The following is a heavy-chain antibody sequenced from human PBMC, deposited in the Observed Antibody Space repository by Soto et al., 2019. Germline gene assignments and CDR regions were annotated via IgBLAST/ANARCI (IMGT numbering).Heavy chain of an antibody. CDR1: GGTFSSYA. J-gene: IGHJ1*01. V-gene: IGHV1-69*12. D-gene: IGHD3-9*01. Sequence: QVQLVQSGAEVKKPGSSVKVSCKASGGTFSSYAISWVRQAPGQGLEWMGGIIPIFGTANYAQKYQGRVKITADESKSTTNLELSILRSEDTAVYYCARCRYDILPGYHNLVYGFQHWGPGTLVTVSS. CDR3: ARCRYDILPGYHNLVYGFQH. CDR2: IIPIFGTA.